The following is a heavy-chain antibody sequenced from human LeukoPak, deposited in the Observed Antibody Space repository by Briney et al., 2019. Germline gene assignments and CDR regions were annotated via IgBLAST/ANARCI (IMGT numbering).Heavy chain of an antibody. V-gene: IGHV3-53*01. CDR2: IFDSGST. CDR3: ARSSDGIVGATALGVFDY. Sequence: GGSLRLSCAASGFTVSSNYMSWVRQAPGKGLEWVSVIFDSGSTHYADSVKGRFTISRDNSKNTVYLQMNSLRAEDTAIYYCARSSDGIVGATALGVFDYWGQGTLVTVSS. CDR1: GFTVSSNY. D-gene: IGHD1-26*01. J-gene: IGHJ4*02.